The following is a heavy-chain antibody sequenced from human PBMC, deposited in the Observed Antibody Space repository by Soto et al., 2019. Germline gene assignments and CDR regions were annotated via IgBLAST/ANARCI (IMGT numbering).Heavy chain of an antibody. CDR2: ISAYNCNT. CDR3: GSDLVDRSSSKKDY. J-gene: IGHJ4*02. CDR1: GYTFTSYG. V-gene: IGHV1-18*01. Sequence: QVQLVQSVAEVKKPGASVKVSCKASGYTFTSYGISWVRQAPGHALEWIGWISAYNCNTNYAQKLQGRVTMTTDTSSGTAYIELRSLISDDTAVSYWGSDLVDRSSSKKDYWGQGTLVTFSS. D-gene: IGHD6-6*01.